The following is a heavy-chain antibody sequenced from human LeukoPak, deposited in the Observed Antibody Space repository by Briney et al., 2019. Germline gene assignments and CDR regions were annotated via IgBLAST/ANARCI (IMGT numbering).Heavy chain of an antibody. CDR1: GYTFTGYY. CDR2: INPNSGGT. V-gene: IGHV1-2*06. J-gene: IGHJ5*02. CDR3: ARVSTMFRGVMTFDP. Sequence: GASVKVSCKASGYTFTGYYMHWVRQAPGQGLEWMGRINPNSGGTNYAQKFQGRVTMTRDTSISTAYMELSRLRSDDTAVYYCARVSTMFRGVMTFDPWGQGTLVTVSS. D-gene: IGHD3-10*01.